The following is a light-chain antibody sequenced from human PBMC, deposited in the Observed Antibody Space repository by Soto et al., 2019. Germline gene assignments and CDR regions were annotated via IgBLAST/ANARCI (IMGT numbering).Light chain of an antibody. V-gene: IGKV3-15*01. CDR3: QQYNKWPLT. CDR2: GAS. J-gene: IGKJ4*01. Sequence: EIVMTQSPATLSVSPGERATLSCRATQSVSSDLAWYQQKPGQAPRLLIYGASTRATGIPARFSGSGSETEFTITISSLQSEDFAVYYCQQYNKWPLTFGGGSKVEIK. CDR1: QSVSSD.